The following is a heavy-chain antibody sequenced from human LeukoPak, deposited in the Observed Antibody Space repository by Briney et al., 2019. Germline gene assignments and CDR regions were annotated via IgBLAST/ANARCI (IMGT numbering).Heavy chain of an antibody. CDR1: GGSISSTSYY. V-gene: IGHV4-39*07. CDR3: ARDLYSSSWGWFDP. CDR2: IYYSGST. J-gene: IGHJ5*02. Sequence: SETLSLTCVVSGGSISSTSYYWGWIRQPPGKGLEWIGSIYYSGSTYYNPSLKSRVTISVDTSKNQFSLKLSSVTAADTAVYYCARDLYSSSWGWFDPWGQGTLVTVSS. D-gene: IGHD6-13*01.